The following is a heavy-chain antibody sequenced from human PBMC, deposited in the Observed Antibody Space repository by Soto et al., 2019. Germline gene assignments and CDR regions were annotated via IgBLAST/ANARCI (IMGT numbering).Heavy chain of an antibody. CDR2: IDPSDSYT. CDR1: GYSFTSYW. CDR3: ARDRPRGGGMDV. Sequence: GESLKFCCTGSGYSFTSYWISWVRQIPGTVLEWMGRIDPSDSYTNYSPSFQGHVTISADKSISTAYLQWSSLRVGDTAVYYCARDRPRGGGMDVWGQGTTVTVSS. J-gene: IGHJ6*02. V-gene: IGHV5-10-1*01.